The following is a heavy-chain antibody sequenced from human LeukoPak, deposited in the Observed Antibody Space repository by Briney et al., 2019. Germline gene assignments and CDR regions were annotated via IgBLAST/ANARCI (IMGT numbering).Heavy chain of an antibody. V-gene: IGHV3-30*01. CDR1: GFSFSSYA. D-gene: IGHD2-2*01. Sequence: GGSLRLSCTDSGFSFSSYAMHWVRQSPGKGLEWVAVTSNHGNDGFYADSVKGRFTISRDNSKKTLYLQMDSLRPEDTGVYYCTRDRGAMNDFDYWGQGPLVTVSS. J-gene: IGHJ4*02. CDR3: TRDRGAMNDFDY. CDR2: TSNHGNDG.